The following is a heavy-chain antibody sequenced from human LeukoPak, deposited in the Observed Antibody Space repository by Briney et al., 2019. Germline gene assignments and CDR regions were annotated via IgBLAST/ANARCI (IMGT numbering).Heavy chain of an antibody. Sequence: GGSLRLSCAASGFTVSSNYMSWVRQAPGKGLEWVSVIYSGGSTYYADSVKGRFTISRDNSKNTLYLQMNSLRAEDTAVYYCARDRSNSGYGFRWLAFDIWGQGTMVTVSS. V-gene: IGHV3-53*01. J-gene: IGHJ3*02. CDR2: IYSGGST. CDR1: GFTVSSNY. CDR3: ARDRSNSGYGFRWLAFDI. D-gene: IGHD5-12*01.